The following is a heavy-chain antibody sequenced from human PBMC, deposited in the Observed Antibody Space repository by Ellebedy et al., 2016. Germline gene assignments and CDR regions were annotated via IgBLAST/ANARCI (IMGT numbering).Heavy chain of an antibody. J-gene: IGHJ4*02. CDR3: ARDDKDSGDGWGIDY. Sequence: GESLKISCAASGFTFSSYGMHWVRQAPGKGLDWVAVISYDATYKYYADSMKGRFTVSRDNSKNTLYLQLNSLRAEDTAVYYCARDDKDSGDGWGIDYWGQGTLVTVSS. D-gene: IGHD3-10*01. CDR2: ISYDATYK. CDR1: GFTFSSYG. V-gene: IGHV3-33*05.